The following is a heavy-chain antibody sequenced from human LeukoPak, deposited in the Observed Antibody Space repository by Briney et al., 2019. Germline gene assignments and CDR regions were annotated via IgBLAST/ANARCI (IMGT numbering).Heavy chain of an antibody. Sequence: PGGSPRLSCAASGFIVSSNFMMWVRQAPGKGLDWVSFIYSDGSTYYADSVKGRFTISRDNSKNTLYLQMNNLRAEDTALYYCASYFGRSWGQGTLVTVSS. CDR1: GFIVSSNF. D-gene: IGHD3-10*01. CDR2: IYSDGST. CDR3: ASYFGRS. V-gene: IGHV3-53*01. J-gene: IGHJ5*02.